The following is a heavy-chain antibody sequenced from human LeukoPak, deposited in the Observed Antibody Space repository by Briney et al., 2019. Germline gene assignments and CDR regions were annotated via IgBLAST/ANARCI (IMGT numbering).Heavy chain of an antibody. D-gene: IGHD2-21*02. CDR2: ISYDGSNK. CDR3: ARLLVVTAPFDY. Sequence: GRSLRLSCAASGFTFSSYDMHWVRQASGKGLEWVAVISYDGSNKYYADSVKGRFTISRDNSKNTLYLQMNSLRAEDTAVYYCARLLVVTAPFDYWGQGTLVTVSS. CDR1: GFTFSSYD. V-gene: IGHV3-30*03. J-gene: IGHJ4*02.